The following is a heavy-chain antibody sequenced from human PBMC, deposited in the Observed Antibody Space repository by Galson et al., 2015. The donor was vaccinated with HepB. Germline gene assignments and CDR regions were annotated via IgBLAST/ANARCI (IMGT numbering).Heavy chain of an antibody. CDR2: INYNGEST. J-gene: IGHJ4*02. Sequence: SLRLSCAASGFTFSIHAMTWVRQAPGKGLEWVSTINYNGESTYYRDSVKGRFTISRDNSKNTVSLQMNSLRAEDTAVYYCAKVQVGMTTLTSTFDYWGQRTLVTVSS. CDR1: GFTFSIHA. CDR3: AKVQVGMTTLTSTFDY. D-gene: IGHD4-17*01. V-gene: IGHV3-23*01.